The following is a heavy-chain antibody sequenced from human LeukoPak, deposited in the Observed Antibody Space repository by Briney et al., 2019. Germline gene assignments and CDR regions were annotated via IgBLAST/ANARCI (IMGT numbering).Heavy chain of an antibody. CDR3: ARTFRRDGSYPFDY. D-gene: IGHD1-26*01. J-gene: IGHJ4*02. CDR1: GGTFSSYA. Sequence: SVTVSCKASGGTFSSYAISWVRQAPGQGLEWMGRIIPIFGIANYAQKFQGRVTITADKSTSTAYMELSSLRSEDTAVYYCARTFRRDGSYPFDYWGQGTLVTVSS. CDR2: IIPIFGIA. V-gene: IGHV1-69*04.